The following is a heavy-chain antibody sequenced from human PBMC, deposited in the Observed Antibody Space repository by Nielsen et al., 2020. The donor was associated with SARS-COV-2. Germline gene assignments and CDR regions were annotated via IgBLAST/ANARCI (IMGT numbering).Heavy chain of an antibody. V-gene: IGHV4-39*07. J-gene: IGHJ4*02. CDR2: IYHSGST. D-gene: IGHD4-17*01. CDR3: ARTMTTVTRTFDY. Sequence: SETLSLTCTVSGGSISSSGYYWGWIRQPPGKGLEWIGSIYHSGSTYYNPSLKSRVTISVDTSKNQFSLKLSSVTAADTAVYYCARTMTTVTRTFDYWGQGTLVTVSS. CDR1: GGSISSSGYY.